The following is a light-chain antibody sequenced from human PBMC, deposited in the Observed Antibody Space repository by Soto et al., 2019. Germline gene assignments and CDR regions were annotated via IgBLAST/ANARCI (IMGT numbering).Light chain of an antibody. CDR2: EVS. CDR1: SSDVGGYNY. CDR3: SSYTSSSTLPNV. Sequence: QSVLTQPASVSGSPGQSITISCTGTSSDVGGYNYVSWYQQHPGKAPKLMIYEVSNRPSGVSNRFSGSKSGNTASLTISGLQAEDEADYYCSSYTSSSTLPNVFXTGTNVTVL. J-gene: IGLJ1*01. V-gene: IGLV2-14*01.